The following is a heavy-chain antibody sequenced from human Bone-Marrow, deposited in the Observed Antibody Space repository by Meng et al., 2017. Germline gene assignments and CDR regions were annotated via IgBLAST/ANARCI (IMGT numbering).Heavy chain of an antibody. CDR3: TAARMNPGYGDDEGYYDYGIDF. Sequence: GESLEISCAASGFPFSNAWMNLVRQAPGEGLEWVGRIKRKTDGGTTDYAATVKGRFTISREDSKNTLSLQMNSLTTEDTAVYYCTAARMNPGYGDDEGYYDYGIDFWGQGTMVTVSS. D-gene: IGHD4-17*01. J-gene: IGHJ6*02. CDR2: IKRKTDGGTT. CDR1: GFPFSNAW. V-gene: IGHV3-15*01.